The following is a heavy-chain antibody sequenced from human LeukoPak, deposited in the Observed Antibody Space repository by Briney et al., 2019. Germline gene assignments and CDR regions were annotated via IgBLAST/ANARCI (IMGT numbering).Heavy chain of an antibody. CDR1: GFTFSYYS. J-gene: IGHJ6*03. Sequence: PGGSLRLSCAASGFTFSYYSMNWVRQAPGKGLEWVSYISDSSDTMYYADSVKGRFTISRDNSKNTLYLQMNSLRAEDTAVYYCAKNPRDILTGYYKYYYYYMDVWGKGTTVTISS. D-gene: IGHD3-9*01. V-gene: IGHV3-48*01. CDR2: ISDSSDTM. CDR3: AKNPRDILTGYYKYYYYYMDV.